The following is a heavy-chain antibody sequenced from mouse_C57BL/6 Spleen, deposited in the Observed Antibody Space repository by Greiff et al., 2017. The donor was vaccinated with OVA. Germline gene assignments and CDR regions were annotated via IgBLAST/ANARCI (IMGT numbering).Heavy chain of an antibody. D-gene: IGHD1-1*01. J-gene: IGHJ4*01. V-gene: IGHV1-26*01. CDR3: ARVLHGTYAMDY. CDR2: INPNNGGT. Sequence: EVQLQQSGPELVKPGASVKISCKASGYTFTDYYMNWVKQSHGKSLEWIGDINPNNGGTSYNQKFKGKATLTVDKSSSTAYMELRSLTSEDSAVYYCARVLHGTYAMDYWGQGTSVTVSS. CDR1: GYTFTDYY.